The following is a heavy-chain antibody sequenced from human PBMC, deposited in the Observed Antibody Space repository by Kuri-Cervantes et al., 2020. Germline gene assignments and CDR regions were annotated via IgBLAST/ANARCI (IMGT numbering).Heavy chain of an antibody. CDR3: ARDTDDYDRNGYFH. CDR2: IKLDGSEK. V-gene: IGHV3-7*01. D-gene: IGHD3-22*01. Sequence: GESLKISCAASGFTFDDYAMHWVRQAPGKGLEWVANIKLDGSEKYYVDSVKGRFTITRDNAKNSLYLQMSSLRPEDTAIYYCARDTDDYDRNGYFHWGQGTLVTVSS. J-gene: IGHJ4*02. CDR1: GFTFDDYA.